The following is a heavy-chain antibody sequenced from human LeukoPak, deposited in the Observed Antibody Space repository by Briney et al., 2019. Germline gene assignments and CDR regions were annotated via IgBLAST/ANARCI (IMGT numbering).Heavy chain of an antibody. V-gene: IGHV3-30-3*01. J-gene: IGHJ3*02. Sequence: GGSLRLSCAAPGFTFSSYAMHWVRQAPGKGLEWVAVISYDGSNKYYADSVKGRFTISRDNSKNTLYLQMNSLRAEDTAVYYCASRPDAFDIWGQGTMVTVSS. CDR3: ASRPDAFDI. CDR2: ISYDGSNK. CDR1: GFTFSSYA.